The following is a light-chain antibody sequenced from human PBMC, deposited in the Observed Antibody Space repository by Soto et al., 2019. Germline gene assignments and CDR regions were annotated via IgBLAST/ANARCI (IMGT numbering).Light chain of an antibody. Sequence: IQMTQFPSSLSASVGDRVTITCRAGQTVIRYLNWYQQKPGRAPNLLIYAVTNLQSGVPSRFSGSGSGTEFTLTISDMQPEYFATYYCQLSYSTLFTCGPGTIVEIK. J-gene: IGKJ3*01. V-gene: IGKV1-39*01. CDR2: AVT. CDR3: QLSYSTLFT. CDR1: QTVIRY.